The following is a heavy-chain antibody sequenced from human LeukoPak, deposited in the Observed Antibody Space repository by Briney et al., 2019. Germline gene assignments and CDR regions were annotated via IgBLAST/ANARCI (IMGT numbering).Heavy chain of an antibody. Sequence: GGSLTLSCAASGFTFISYWMTWVRQAPGKGREWVASIRQDVREKYYVDSVKGRFTISRDNAKNSLFLQMSSLRAEDTAVYYCATRLTSGWNGFDDWGQGTLVTVSS. CDR1: GFTFISYW. CDR3: ATRLTSGWNGFDD. J-gene: IGHJ4*02. CDR2: IRQDVREK. D-gene: IGHD6-19*01. V-gene: IGHV3-7*03.